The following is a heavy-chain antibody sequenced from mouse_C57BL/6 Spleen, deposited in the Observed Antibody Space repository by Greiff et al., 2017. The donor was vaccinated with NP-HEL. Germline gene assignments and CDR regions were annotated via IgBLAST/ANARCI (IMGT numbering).Heavy chain of an antibody. CDR3: TRGSTSAYAIDY. D-gene: IGHD1-2*01. J-gene: IGHJ4*01. CDR1: GYTFTSYW. CDR2: IYPGNSDT. Sequence: EVQLQQSGTVLARPGASVKMSCKTSGYTFTSYWMHWVKQRPGQGLEWIGAIYPGNSDTSYNQKFKGKAKLTAATSASTAYMELSSLTNTDSAVYFCTRGSTSAYAIDYWGQGTSVTVSS. V-gene: IGHV1-5*01.